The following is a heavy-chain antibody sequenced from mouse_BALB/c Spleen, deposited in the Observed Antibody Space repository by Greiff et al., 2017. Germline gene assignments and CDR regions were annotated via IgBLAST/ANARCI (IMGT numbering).Heavy chain of an antibody. CDR3: ARRYRAMDC. CDR2: ISYSGST. J-gene: IGHJ4*01. CDR1: GYSITSDYA. D-gene: IGHD2-14*01. Sequence: EVHLVESGPGLVKPSQSLSLTCTVTGYSITSDYAWYWIRQSPGNQLEWMGYISYSGSTSYNPSLKSRISITRDTSKNQFFLQLNSVTTEDTATYYCARRYRAMDCWGQGTSGTVSS. V-gene: IGHV3-2*02.